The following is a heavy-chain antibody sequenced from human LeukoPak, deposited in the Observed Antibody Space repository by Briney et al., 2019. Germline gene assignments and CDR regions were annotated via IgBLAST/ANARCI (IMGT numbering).Heavy chain of an antibody. CDR3: SNGIYSSSY. V-gene: IGHV3-7*01. D-gene: IGHD6-6*01. CDR2: TNVDGSQQ. J-gene: IGHJ4*02. Sequence: PGGSLTLSCATSGFTFTRYWMSWLRQSPGKGLEWVAHTNVDGSQQYYLDSVEGRFTISRDNAKTSLYLQMNNLRAEDTAVYYCSNGIYSSSYWGQGTPVTVSS. CDR1: GFTFTRYW.